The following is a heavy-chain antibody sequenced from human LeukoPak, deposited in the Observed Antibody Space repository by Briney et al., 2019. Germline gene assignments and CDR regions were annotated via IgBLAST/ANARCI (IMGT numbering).Heavy chain of an antibody. J-gene: IGHJ6*03. CDR2: ISSSGSTI. D-gene: IGHD4-11*01. CDR1: GFTFSSYS. V-gene: IGHV3-48*04. CDR3: ARVYTYYYYMDV. Sequence: GGSLRLSCAASGFTFSSYSMDWVRQAPGKGLEWVSYISSSGSTIYYADSVKGRFTISRDNAKNSLYLQMNSLRAEDTAVYYCARVYTYYYYMDVWGKGTTVTISS.